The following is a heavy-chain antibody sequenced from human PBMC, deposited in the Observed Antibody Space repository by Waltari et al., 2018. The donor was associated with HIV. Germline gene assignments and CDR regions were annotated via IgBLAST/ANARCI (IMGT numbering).Heavy chain of an antibody. CDR2: IKHSGRT. Sequence: QVQLQQWGAGLLKPSETLSLTCAVYGGSFSGYYWSWIGQPPGKGLEWIGEIKHSGRTNYNPSLKSRVTISVDTSKNQFSLKLSSVTAADTAVYYCAREPGGRCYYCDYWGQGTLVTVSS. CDR3: AREPGGRCYYCDY. J-gene: IGHJ4*02. V-gene: IGHV4-34*01. CDR1: GGSFSGYY. D-gene: IGHD3-16*01.